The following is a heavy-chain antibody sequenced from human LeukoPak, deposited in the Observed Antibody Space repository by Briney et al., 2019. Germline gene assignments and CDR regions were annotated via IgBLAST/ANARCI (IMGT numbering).Heavy chain of an antibody. D-gene: IGHD2-2*01. J-gene: IGHJ5*02. Sequence: AASVKVSCKASGYTFTSFYIHWVRQAPGQGLEWMGVINPSGGSTSYAQKFQGRVTMTRDTSTSTSYMELSSLRSEDTAVYYCARGYQLLPFDPWGQGTLVTVSS. CDR2: INPSGGST. CDR1: GYTFTSFY. CDR3: ARGYQLLPFDP. V-gene: IGHV1-46*01.